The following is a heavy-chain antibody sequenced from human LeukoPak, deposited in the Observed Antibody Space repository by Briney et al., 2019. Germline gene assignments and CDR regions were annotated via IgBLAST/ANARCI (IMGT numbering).Heavy chain of an antibody. D-gene: IGHD6-6*01. V-gene: IGHV1-2*02. J-gene: IGHJ4*02. CDR1: GYTFTDYY. Sequence: ASVKVSCKASGYTFTDYYMNWVRQAPGQGLEWMGWIHPNSSGTNYAQKFQGRVTMTRDTSINTAYMELSRLTSDDTAVYYCGRKSAARKTSEFDYWGQGTLVTVSS. CDR2: IHPNSSGT. CDR3: GRKSAARKTSEFDY.